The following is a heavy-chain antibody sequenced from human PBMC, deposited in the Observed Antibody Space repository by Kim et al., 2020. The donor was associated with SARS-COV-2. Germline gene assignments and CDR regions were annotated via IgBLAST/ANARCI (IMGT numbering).Heavy chain of an antibody. V-gene: IGHV1-8*01. CDR3: ARGQGP. Sequence: PTSGTTGYAQKFQGRVTMTRNTSISTAYMELSSLRSEDTAVYFCARGQGPWGQGTLVTVSS. CDR2: PTSGTT. J-gene: IGHJ5*02.